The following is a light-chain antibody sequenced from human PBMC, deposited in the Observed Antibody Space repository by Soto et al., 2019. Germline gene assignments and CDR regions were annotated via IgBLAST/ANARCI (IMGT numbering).Light chain of an antibody. J-gene: IGKJ1*01. CDR2: AAT. CDR1: QDINSR. Sequence: DIQMTQSPSSVCASVGDTVTITCRASQDINSRLAWFQQQPGRPPKYVIQAATMLQSGFPSRFAGSGSGRDYTLTIHTLQPEDSATYYCLQVANFPRTFGQGTKVDIK. V-gene: IGKV1-12*01. CDR3: LQVANFPRT.